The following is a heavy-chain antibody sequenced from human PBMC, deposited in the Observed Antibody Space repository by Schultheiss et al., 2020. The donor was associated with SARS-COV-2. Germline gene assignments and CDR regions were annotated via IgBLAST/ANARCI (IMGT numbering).Heavy chain of an antibody. V-gene: IGHV4-4*07. CDR2: IYTSGST. Sequence: SQTLSLTCTVSGGSISSYYWSWIRQPAGKGLEWIGRIYTSGSTNYNPSLKSRVTMSVDTSKNQFSLKLSSVTAADTAVYYCARQSYGSGSDQGGSFDYWGQGTLVTVSS. CDR1: GGSISSYY. J-gene: IGHJ4*02. CDR3: ARQSYGSGSDQGGSFDY. D-gene: IGHD3-10*01.